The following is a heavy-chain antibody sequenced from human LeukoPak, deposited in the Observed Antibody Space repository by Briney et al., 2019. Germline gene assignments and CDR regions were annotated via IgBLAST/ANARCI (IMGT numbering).Heavy chain of an antibody. D-gene: IGHD2-2*01. CDR2: ISASGGTT. Sequence: GGSLRLSCAASGFTFNNYAMSWVRQAPGKGLEWVSAISASGGTTYYADSVKGRFTISRDNSENTLFLRMNSLRAEDTAIYYCAKEPREYCSSTSCPNWFDSWGQGTLVTVSS. J-gene: IGHJ5*01. V-gene: IGHV3-23*01. CDR3: AKEPREYCSSTSCPNWFDS. CDR1: GFTFNNYA.